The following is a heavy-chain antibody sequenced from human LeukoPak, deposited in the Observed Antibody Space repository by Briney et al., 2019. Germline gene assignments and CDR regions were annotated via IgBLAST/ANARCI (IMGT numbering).Heavy chain of an antibody. V-gene: IGHV1-2*04. D-gene: IGHD2-2*01. CDR1: GYTFTGYY. J-gene: IGHJ6*04. CDR2: INPNSGGT. Sequence: ASVKVSCKASGYTFTGYYTHWVRQAPGQGLEWMGWINPNSGGTNYAQKFQGWVTMTRDTSISTAYMELSRLRSDDTAVYYCAREAGSDCSSTSCRAGYGMDVWGKGTTVTVSS. CDR3: AREAGSDCSSTSCRAGYGMDV.